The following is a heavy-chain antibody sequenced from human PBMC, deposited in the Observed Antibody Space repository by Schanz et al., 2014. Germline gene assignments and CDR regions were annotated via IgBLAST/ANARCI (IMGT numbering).Heavy chain of an antibody. CDR3: AKVAPAATYLDS. J-gene: IGHJ4*02. CDR2: MSWNAGSL. CDR1: GFGFDDYA. D-gene: IGHD2-2*01. V-gene: IGHV3-9*01. Sequence: EVQLVESGGGLAQPGGSLRLSCAASGFGFDDYAMSWVRQAPGKGLEWVSGMSWNAGSLGYGDSVKGRFTISRDNAKNSLFLQMNSLSAEDTAVYYCAKVAPAATYLDSWGLGTLVTVSS.